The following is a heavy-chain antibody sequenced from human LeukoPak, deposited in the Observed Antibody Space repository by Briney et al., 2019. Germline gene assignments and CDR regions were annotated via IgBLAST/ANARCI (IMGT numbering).Heavy chain of an antibody. J-gene: IGHJ6*03. V-gene: IGHV3-7*01. Sequence: GGSLRLSCAASGFTFSSYWMNCVRQAPGKGVEWVANIKQDGGEIYYVDSVKGRFTISRDNAKNSLYLQTNSLRAEDTALYYCVRAMDVWGKGTTVTVSS. CDR3: VRAMDV. CDR2: IKQDGGEI. CDR1: GFTFSSYW.